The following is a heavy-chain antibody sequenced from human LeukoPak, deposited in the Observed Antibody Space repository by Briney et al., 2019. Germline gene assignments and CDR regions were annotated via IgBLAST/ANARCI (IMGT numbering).Heavy chain of an antibody. Sequence: ASLKVSCKASGGTFSSYAISWVLQAPGHGLEWMGGIIPIFGTANYAQKFQGRVTITTDESTSTAYMELSSLRSEDTAVYYCARGTYYDILTRQYYYFDYWGQGTLVTVSS. D-gene: IGHD3-9*01. V-gene: IGHV1-69*05. J-gene: IGHJ4*02. CDR1: GGTFSSYA. CDR3: ARGTYYDILTRQYYYFDY. CDR2: IIPIFGTA.